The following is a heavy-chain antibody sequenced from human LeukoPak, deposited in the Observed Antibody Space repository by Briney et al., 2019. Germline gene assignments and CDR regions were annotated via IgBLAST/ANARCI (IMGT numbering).Heavy chain of an antibody. J-gene: IGHJ4*02. D-gene: IGHD3-16*01. CDR1: GYSLIDYH. CDR3: AGRGEKFFSD. Sequence: ASVKVSCKAFGYSLIDYHMHWVRQAPGQGPEWMGKVDPKVDNTNYAQKFQDRVIMTRDTSTNTVYLELTNLRSDDTAVYYCAGRGEKFFSDWGQGTLVTVSS. V-gene: IGHV1-46*01. CDR2: VDPKVDNT.